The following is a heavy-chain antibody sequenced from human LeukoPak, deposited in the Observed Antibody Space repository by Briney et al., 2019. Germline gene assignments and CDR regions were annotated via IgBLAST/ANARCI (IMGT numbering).Heavy chain of an antibody. CDR3: ARRSTYGSGTNYLFDY. CDR2: IYPGDSDT. Sequence: GESLKISCKGSGYSFPIYWIAWVRQMPGKDLEWMGIIYPGDSDTRYSPSFQGQITISADKSISTAYLQWSSLKASDTAMYYCARRSTYGSGTNYLFDYWGQGTLVTVSS. J-gene: IGHJ4*02. D-gene: IGHD3-10*01. CDR1: GYSFPIYW. V-gene: IGHV5-51*01.